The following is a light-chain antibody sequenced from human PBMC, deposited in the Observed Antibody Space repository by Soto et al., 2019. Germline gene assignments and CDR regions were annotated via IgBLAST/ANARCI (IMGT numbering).Light chain of an antibody. CDR3: QQSYNTPRT. CDR1: QTIDIY. V-gene: IGKV1-39*01. CDR2: TAS. Sequence: DIQMTHSPSSLSASVGDRVTITCRASQTIDIYLNWYQQKPGKPPKLLIYTASGLPSGVPSRFSGSGSGTEFTLTISGLQPDDFATYYCQQSYNTPRTFGQGTKVDIK. J-gene: IGKJ1*01.